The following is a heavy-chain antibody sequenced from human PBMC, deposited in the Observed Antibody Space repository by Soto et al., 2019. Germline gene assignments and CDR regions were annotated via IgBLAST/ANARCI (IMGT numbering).Heavy chain of an antibody. CDR2: IYYSGST. J-gene: IGHJ6*02. Sequence: SETLSLTCTVSGGSISSYYWSWIRQPPGKGLEWIGYIYYSGSTNYNPSLKSRVTISVDTSKNQFSLKLSSVTAADTAVYYCARVVARCSGGSCYSDQPHYYYYGMDFWAQRTTVTVSS. CDR1: GGSISSYY. D-gene: IGHD2-15*01. V-gene: IGHV4-59*01. CDR3: ARVVARCSGGSCYSDQPHYYYYGMDF.